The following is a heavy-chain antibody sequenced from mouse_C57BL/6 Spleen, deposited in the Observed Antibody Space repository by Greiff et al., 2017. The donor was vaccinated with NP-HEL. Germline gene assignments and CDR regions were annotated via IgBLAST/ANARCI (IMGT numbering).Heavy chain of an antibody. CDR3: TRVGSGNYDWYFDV. Sequence: VKLVESGAELVRPGASVTLSCKASGYTFTDYEMHWVKQTPVHGLEWIGAIDPETGGTAYNQKFKGKAILTADKSSSTAYMELRSLTSEDSAVYYCTRVGSGNYDWYFDVWGTGTTVTVSS. CDR2: IDPETGGT. J-gene: IGHJ1*03. CDR1: GYTFTDYE. V-gene: IGHV1-15*01. D-gene: IGHD2-1*01.